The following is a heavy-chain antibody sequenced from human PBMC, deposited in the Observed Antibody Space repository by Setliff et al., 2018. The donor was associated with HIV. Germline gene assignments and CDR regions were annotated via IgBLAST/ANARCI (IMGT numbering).Heavy chain of an antibody. D-gene: IGHD3-22*01. CDR3: AREDTTGYYSLSAFDI. CDR1: GGSFTNYF. J-gene: IGHJ3*02. CDR2: INHSGRT. Sequence: SETLSLTCAVYGGSFTNYFWSWIRQSPGKGLEWIGEINHSGRTKYNPSLKSRVTMSVDTSKNQFSLKLKSVTAADTAVYYCAREDTTGYYSLSAFDIWGQGTLVPVSS. V-gene: IGHV4-34*01.